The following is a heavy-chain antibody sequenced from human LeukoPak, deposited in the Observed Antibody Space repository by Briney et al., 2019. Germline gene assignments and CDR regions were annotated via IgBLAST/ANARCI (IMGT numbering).Heavy chain of an antibody. CDR3: ARGPISSLAFDY. D-gene: IGHD3-16*02. V-gene: IGHV3-66*01. J-gene: IGHJ4*02. CDR2: IYSGGGA. Sequence: GGSLRLSCAASAFTVSSNHMSWVRQAPGKGLAWVSLIYSGGGAYYADSVKGRFTISRDNSKNTLYLQMNSLGAEDTAVYYCARGPISSLAFDYWGQGTLVTVSS. CDR1: AFTVSSNH.